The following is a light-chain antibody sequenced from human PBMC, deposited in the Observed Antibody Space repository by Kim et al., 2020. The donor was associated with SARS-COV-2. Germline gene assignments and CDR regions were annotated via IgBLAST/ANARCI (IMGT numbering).Light chain of an antibody. CDR2: GAS. CDR3: LLHYNYPWT. Sequence: ASVGDRVTIPCRASQGISTHLAWFQQKPGKVPKRLIYGASSLQSGVPSRFSGSGSGTEFTLTISSLQPEDFATYYCLLHYNYPWTFGQGTKVDIK. J-gene: IGKJ1*01. CDR1: QGISTH. V-gene: IGKV1-17*03.